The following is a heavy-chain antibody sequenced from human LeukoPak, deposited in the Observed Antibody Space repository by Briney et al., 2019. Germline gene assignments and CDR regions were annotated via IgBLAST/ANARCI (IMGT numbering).Heavy chain of an antibody. D-gene: IGHD3-22*01. CDR1: GGTFSSYA. V-gene: IGHV5-10-1*01. Sequence: GASVKVSCKASGGTFSSYAISWVRQMPGKGLEWMGRIDPSDSYTNYSPSFQGHVTISADKSISTAYLQWSSLKASDTAMYYCARQGYDSSGYYSHDFDYWGQGTLVTVSS. CDR3: ARQGYDSSGYYSHDFDY. CDR2: IDPSDSYT. J-gene: IGHJ4*02.